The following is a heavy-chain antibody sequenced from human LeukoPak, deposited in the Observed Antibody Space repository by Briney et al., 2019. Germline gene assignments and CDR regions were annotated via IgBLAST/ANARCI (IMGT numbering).Heavy chain of an antibody. CDR3: AKVEGSGSYYNDPFDY. J-gene: IGHJ4*02. Sequence: GGSLRLSCAASGFTFSSNGMSWVRQAPGKGLEWVSAISGSGGSTYYADSVKGRFTISRDNSKNTLYLQMNSLRAEDTAVYYCAKVEGSGSYYNDPFDYWGQGTLVTVSS. CDR1: GFTFSSNG. D-gene: IGHD3-10*01. CDR2: ISGSGGST. V-gene: IGHV3-23*01.